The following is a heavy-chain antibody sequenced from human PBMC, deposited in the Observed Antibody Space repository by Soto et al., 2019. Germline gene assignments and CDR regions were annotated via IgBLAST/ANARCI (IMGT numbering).Heavy chain of an antibody. CDR1: GFTFSSYG. D-gene: IGHD1-1*01. Sequence: GSLRLSCAASGFTFSSYGMHWVRQAPGKGLEWVAVIWYDGSNKYYADSVKGRFTIYRDNSKNTLYLQMNSLRAEDTAVYYCSRDQGDGNWNYFDYWGQGTLVTVSS. J-gene: IGHJ4*02. CDR2: IWYDGSNK. V-gene: IGHV3-33*01. CDR3: SRDQGDGNWNYFDY.